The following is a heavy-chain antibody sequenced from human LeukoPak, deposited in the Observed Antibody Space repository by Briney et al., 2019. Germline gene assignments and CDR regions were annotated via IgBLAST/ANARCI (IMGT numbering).Heavy chain of an antibody. D-gene: IGHD2-15*01. Sequence: GGSLRLSCAASGFTFSSYAMSWVRQAPGKGLEWVSAISGSGGSTYYADSVKGRFTISRDNSKNTLYLQMNSLRAEDTAVYYCAKELGYCSGGSCYSSNYFDYWGQRTLVTVSS. CDR2: ISGSGGST. J-gene: IGHJ4*02. CDR3: AKELGYCSGGSCYSSNYFDY. V-gene: IGHV3-23*01. CDR1: GFTFSSYA.